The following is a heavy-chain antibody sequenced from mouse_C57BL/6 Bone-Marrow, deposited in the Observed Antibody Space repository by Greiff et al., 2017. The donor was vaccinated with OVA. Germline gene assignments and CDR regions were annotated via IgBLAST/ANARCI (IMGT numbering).Heavy chain of an antibody. J-gene: IGHJ2*02. CDR1: GYTFTDYY. D-gene: IGHD1-2*01. V-gene: IGHV1-26*01. Sequence: VQLLQSGPELVKPGASVKISCKASGYTFTDYYMNWVKPSHGKSLEWIGDINPNTGGTSSNQKFKGKATLTVAKSTSSAYMELRILTSEDSAVDYCANHYYGSLYYVDYWGQGTSLTVSS. CDR3: ANHYYGSLYYVDY. CDR2: INPNTGGT.